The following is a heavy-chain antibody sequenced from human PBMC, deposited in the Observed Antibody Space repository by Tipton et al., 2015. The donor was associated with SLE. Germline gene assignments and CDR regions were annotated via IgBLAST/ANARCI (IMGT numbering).Heavy chain of an antibody. V-gene: IGHV4-39*01. Sequence: TLSLTCTVSGGSLSITNYYWGWIRQPPGKGLEWIGSIDYYRASTYYNPSLKSRVTISVDASKNQFSLKMRFVTAIDTSTYFCARQLAVTNTGGFDYWGPGTLVTVSS. CDR1: GGSLSITNYY. CDR3: ARQLAVTNTGGFDY. D-gene: IGHD4-17*01. J-gene: IGHJ4*02. CDR2: IDYYRAST.